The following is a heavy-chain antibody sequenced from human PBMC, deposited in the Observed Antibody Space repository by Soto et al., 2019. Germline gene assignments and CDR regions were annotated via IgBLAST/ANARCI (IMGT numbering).Heavy chain of an antibody. CDR1: GGSISSGGYY. D-gene: IGHD6-19*01. CDR3: ARSRSLAVAGTSPLGGLFDY. Sequence: SETLSLTCTVSGGSISSGGYYWSWIRQHPGKGLEWIGYIYYSGSTYYNPSLKSRVTISVDTSKNQFSLKLSSVTAADTAVYYCARSRSLAVAGTSPLGGLFDYWGQGTLVTVSS. V-gene: IGHV4-31*03. J-gene: IGHJ4*02. CDR2: IYYSGST.